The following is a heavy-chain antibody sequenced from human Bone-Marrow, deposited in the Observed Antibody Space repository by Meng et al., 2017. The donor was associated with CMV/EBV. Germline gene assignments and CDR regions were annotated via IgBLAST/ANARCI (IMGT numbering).Heavy chain of an antibody. CDR3: AASRLRFQPFDY. D-gene: IGHD5-12*01. CDR2: INHRGST. Sequence: LTCAVYGGAFSGYYWSWIRQPPGKGMEWIGEINHRGSTNYNQSLKSRVTISVDTSKNQFSLKLSSVTAADTAVYYCAASRLRFQPFDYWGQGTLVTVSS. J-gene: IGHJ4*02. CDR1: GGAFSGYY. V-gene: IGHV4-34*01.